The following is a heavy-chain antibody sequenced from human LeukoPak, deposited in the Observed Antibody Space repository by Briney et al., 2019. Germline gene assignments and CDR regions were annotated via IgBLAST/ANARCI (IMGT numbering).Heavy chain of an antibody. CDR3: ARVYYDSSGYYPYMY. Sequence: GGSLRLSCAASGFTFSSYWMNWVRQAPGKGLEWVANIKQDGSEKYYVDSVKGRFTISRDNAKNSLYLQMNSLRAEDTAVYYCARVYYDSSGYYPYMYWGQGTLVTVSS. V-gene: IGHV3-7*01. CDR1: GFTFSSYW. D-gene: IGHD3-22*01. J-gene: IGHJ4*02. CDR2: IKQDGSEK.